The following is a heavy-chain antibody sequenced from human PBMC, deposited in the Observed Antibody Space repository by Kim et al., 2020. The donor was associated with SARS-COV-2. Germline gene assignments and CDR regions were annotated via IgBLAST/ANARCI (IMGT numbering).Heavy chain of an antibody. D-gene: IGHD3-10*01. CDR2: IIPILGIA. CDR3: AREMTVRVPQFYYYMDV. V-gene: IGHV1-69*04. Sequence: SVKVSCKASGGTFSSYAISWVRQAPGQGLEWMGRIIPILGIANYAQKFQGRVTITADKSTSTAYMELSSLRSEDTAVYYCAREMTVRVPQFYYYMDVWGKGTTVTVSS. CDR1: GGTFSSYA. J-gene: IGHJ6*03.